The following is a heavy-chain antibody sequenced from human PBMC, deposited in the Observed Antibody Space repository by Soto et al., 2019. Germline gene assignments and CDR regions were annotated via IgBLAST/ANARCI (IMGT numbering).Heavy chain of an antibody. J-gene: IGHJ4*02. CDR2: ISGGGGNT. V-gene: IGHV3-23*01. CDR3: AKERLGRGADY. CDR1: GFTFSNYA. Sequence: EVQLLESGGGLVQPGGSLRLSCAASGFTFSNYAMSWVRQTPGKGLEWVSTISGGGGNTYYPDSVKGRFTISRDNSKDTVYLQMNSPRAEDTAIYFCAKERLGRGADYWGQVALVTV.